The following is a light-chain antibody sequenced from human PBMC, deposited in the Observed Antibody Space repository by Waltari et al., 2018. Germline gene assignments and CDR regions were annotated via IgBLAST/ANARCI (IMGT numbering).Light chain of an antibody. Sequence: QSVLTQPPSVSEAPRQRVTISCSGSNSNIGNHAVTWHQQVPGKPPKLLISYNDVVPSGGSDRFSGSKSGTSASLAISGLQSDDEAYYYCAVWDDSLNGLIFGGGTKVNVL. J-gene: IGLJ2*01. V-gene: IGLV1-36*01. CDR3: AVWDDSLNGLI. CDR2: YND. CDR1: NSNIGNHA.